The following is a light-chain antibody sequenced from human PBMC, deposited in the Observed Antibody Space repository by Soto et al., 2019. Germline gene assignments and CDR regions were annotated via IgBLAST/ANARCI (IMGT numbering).Light chain of an antibody. Sequence: DIQMTQSPSSLSASVGDRVTITCQASHDIRKYLNWYQQKPGKAPKLLIYDASNMETGVPSRFTGSGSGTDFTFTISSLQPEDIATYYCQQYENFPITFGQGIRLEIK. CDR1: HDIRKY. J-gene: IGKJ5*01. CDR2: DAS. CDR3: QQYENFPIT. V-gene: IGKV1-33*01.